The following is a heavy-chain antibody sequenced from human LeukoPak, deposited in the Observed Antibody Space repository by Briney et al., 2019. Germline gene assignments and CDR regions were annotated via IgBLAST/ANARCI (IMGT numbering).Heavy chain of an antibody. J-gene: IGHJ4*02. Sequence: SGTLSLTCAVSGGSISSGSYYWSWIRQPAGKGLEWIGRIYTSGSTNYNPSLKSRVTISVDTSKNQFSLKLSSVTAADTAVYYCARGSLQDIVVVPAAIVFDYWGQGTLVTVSS. CDR1: GGSISSGSYY. CDR2: IYTSGST. CDR3: ARGSLQDIVVVPAAIVFDY. V-gene: IGHV4-61*02. D-gene: IGHD2-2*02.